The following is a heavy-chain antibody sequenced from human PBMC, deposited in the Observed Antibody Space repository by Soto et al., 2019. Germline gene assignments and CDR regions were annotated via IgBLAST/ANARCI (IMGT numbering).Heavy chain of an antibody. CDR3: ARDYVPTRLGELSFLDH. CDR2: IWYDGSNK. CDR1: RFTFSSYG. D-gene: IGHD3-16*02. V-gene: IGHV3-33*01. Sequence: GGTLRLSCAASRFTFSSYGMHWVRQAPGKGLEWVAVIWYDGSNKYYADSVKGRFTISRDNSKNTLYLQMNSLRAEDTAVYYCARDYVPTRLGELSFLDHWGQGTLVTVSS. J-gene: IGHJ4*02.